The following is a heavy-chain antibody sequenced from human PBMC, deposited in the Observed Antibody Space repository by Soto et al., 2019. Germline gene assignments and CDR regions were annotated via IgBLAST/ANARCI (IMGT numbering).Heavy chain of an antibody. J-gene: IGHJ4*02. CDR3: ARLRVVATYYFDY. CDR2: IYYSGST. Sequence: SETLSLTCTVSGGSISSSSYYWGWIRQPPGKGLEWIGSIYYSGSTYYNPSLKSRVTISVDTSKNQFSLKLSSATAADTAVYYCARLRVVATYYFDYWGQGTLVTVSS. D-gene: IGHD5-12*01. CDR1: GGSISSSSYY. V-gene: IGHV4-39*01.